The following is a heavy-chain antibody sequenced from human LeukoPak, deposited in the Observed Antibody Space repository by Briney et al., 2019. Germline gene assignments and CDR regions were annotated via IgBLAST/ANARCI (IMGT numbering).Heavy chain of an antibody. CDR2: IIPIFGIA. J-gene: IGHJ4*02. V-gene: IGHV1-69*04. Sequence: ASVKVSCKASGYTFTSYGISWVRQAPGQGLEWMGRIIPIFGIANYAQKFQGRVTITADKSTSTAYMELSSLRSEDTAVYYCARAAQQLVHIFDYGGQGTLVTVSS. D-gene: IGHD6-13*01. CDR1: GYTFTSYG. CDR3: ARAAQQLVHIFDY.